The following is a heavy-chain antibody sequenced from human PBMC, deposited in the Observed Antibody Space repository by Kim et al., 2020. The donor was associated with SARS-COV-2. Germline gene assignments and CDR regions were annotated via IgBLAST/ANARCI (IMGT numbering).Heavy chain of an antibody. CDR2: IYHSGST. J-gene: IGHJ4*02. D-gene: IGHD6-13*01. CDR3: AREVQLVPGVFDY. CDR1: GYSISSGYY. V-gene: IGHV4-38-2*02. Sequence: SETLSLTCTVSGYSISSGYYWGWIRQPPGKGLEWIGSIYHSGSTYYNPSLKSRVTISVDTSKNQFSLKLSSVTAADTAVYYCAREVQLVPGVFDYWGQGTLVTVSS.